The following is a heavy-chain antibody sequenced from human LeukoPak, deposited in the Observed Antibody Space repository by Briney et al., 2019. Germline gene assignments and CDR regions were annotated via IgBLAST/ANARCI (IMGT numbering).Heavy chain of an antibody. V-gene: IGHV1-8*01. J-gene: IGHJ4*02. Sequence: ASVKVSCKASGYTFTSYDINWVRQATGQRLEWMGWMNPNSGNTGYAQKFQGRVTMTRNTSISTAYMELSSLRSEDTAVYYCAGHRPDDYGDPFDYWGQGTLVTVSS. CDR1: GYTFTSYD. D-gene: IGHD4-17*01. CDR2: MNPNSGNT. CDR3: AGHRPDDYGDPFDY.